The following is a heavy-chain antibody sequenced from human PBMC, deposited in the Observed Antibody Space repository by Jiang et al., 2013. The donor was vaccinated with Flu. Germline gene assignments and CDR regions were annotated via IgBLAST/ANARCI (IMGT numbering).Heavy chain of an antibody. D-gene: IGHD4-17*01. J-gene: IGHJ6*03. CDR3: ARMLYGDYVGNHMDV. Sequence: KPTQTLTLTCTFSGFSFSTSGVGVGWIRQPPGKALEWLAVTYWNDDRRYSPSLKTRLTITKDTSKNQVVLTMTSLDPVDTATYYCARMLYGDYVGNHMDVRGRGTTVTVSS. V-gene: IGHV2-5*01. CDR2: TYWNDDR. CDR1: GFSFSTSGVG.